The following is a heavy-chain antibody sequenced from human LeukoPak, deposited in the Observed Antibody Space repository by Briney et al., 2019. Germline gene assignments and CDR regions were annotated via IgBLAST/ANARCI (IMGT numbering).Heavy chain of an antibody. CDR1: GYTFTGYY. CDR3: ARDMGSGSSHHFDY. J-gene: IGHJ4*02. CDR2: INPNSGGT. D-gene: IGHD3-10*01. V-gene: IGHV1-2*06. Sequence: ASVKVSCKASGYTFTGYYMRWVRQAPGQGLEWMGRINPNSGGTNYAQKFQGRVTMTRDTSISTAYMELSRLRSDDTAVYYCARDMGSGSSHHFDYWGQGTLVTVSS.